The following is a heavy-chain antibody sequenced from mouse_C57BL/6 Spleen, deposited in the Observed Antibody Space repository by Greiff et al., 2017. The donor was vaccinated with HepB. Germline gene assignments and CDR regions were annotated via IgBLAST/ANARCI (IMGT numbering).Heavy chain of an antibody. CDR3: ARRITTVVATKGAMDY. CDR2: IYPRSGNT. V-gene: IGHV1-81*01. D-gene: IGHD1-1*01. Sequence: QVQLQQSGAELARPGASVKLSCKASGYTFTSYGISWVKQRTGQGLEWIGEIYPRSGNTYYNEKFKGKATLTADKSSSTAYMELRSLTSEDSAVYFCARRITTVVATKGAMDYWGQGTSVTVSS. J-gene: IGHJ4*01. CDR1: GYTFTSYG.